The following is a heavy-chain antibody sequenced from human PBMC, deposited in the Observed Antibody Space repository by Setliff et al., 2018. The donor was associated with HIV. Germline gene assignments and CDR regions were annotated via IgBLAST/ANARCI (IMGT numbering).Heavy chain of an antibody. CDR2: ISAYNGNT. CDR1: GDSFSNYA. J-gene: IGHJ4*02. V-gene: IGHV1-18*01. D-gene: IGHD5-18*01. CDR3: ARDAGYSYGPTSRNFDQ. Sequence: ASVKVSCKASGDSFSNYAISWVRQAPGQGLEWMGWISAYNGNTNYAQKVQGRVTMTTDTSTSTAYMEVRSLRSDDTAVYYCARDAGYSYGPTSRNFDQWGQGTLVTVSS.